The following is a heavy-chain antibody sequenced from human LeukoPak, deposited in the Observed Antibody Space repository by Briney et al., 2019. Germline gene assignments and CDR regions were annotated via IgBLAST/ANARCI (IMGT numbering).Heavy chain of an antibody. D-gene: IGHD3-22*01. Sequence: PGRSLRLSCAASGFTFSSYGMHWVRQAPGKGLEWVAVISYDGSNKYYADSVKGRFTISRDNSKNTLYLQMNSLRAEDTAVYYCAKAAQTYYYDSSGPSDYWGQGTLVTVSS. CDR2: ISYDGSNK. CDR1: GFTFSSYG. J-gene: IGHJ4*02. CDR3: AKAAQTYYYDSSGPSDY. V-gene: IGHV3-30*18.